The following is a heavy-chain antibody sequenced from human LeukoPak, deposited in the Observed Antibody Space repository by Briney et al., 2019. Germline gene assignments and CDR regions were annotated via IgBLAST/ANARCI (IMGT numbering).Heavy chain of an antibody. Sequence: PGESLKISCAASGFTFDEYGMSWVRQAPGEGLEWVSGINWSGGTTVYAESVKGRFTVSRDNAKNSLYLQVNSLRVDDTALYYCAREGFGSDYYLDVWGKGTTVTVSS. CDR1: GFTFDEYG. D-gene: IGHD3-10*01. CDR2: INWSGGTT. V-gene: IGHV3-20*04. J-gene: IGHJ6*03. CDR3: AREGFGSDYYLDV.